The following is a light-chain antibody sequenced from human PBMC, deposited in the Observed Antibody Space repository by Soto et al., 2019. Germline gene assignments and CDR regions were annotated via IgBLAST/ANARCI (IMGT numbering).Light chain of an antibody. CDR3: QQYNNWPWT. CDR1: QSISSN. V-gene: IGKV3-15*01. J-gene: IGKJ1*01. CDR2: GAS. Sequence: EIVMTQSPATLSVSPGEGATLSCRASQSISSNLAWYQQKPGQAPRLLITGASSWDTGIAARISGSGSGTEFTLTISSLQSEDFAVYYCQQYNNWPWTFGQGTKVEIK.